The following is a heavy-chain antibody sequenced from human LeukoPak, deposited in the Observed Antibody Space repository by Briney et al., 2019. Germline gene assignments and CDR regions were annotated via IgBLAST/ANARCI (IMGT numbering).Heavy chain of an antibody. Sequence: ASVKVSCKASGYTFTGYYMHWVRQAPGQGLEWMGIINPSGGSTSYAQKFQGRVTMTRDMSTSTVYMELSSLRSEDTAVYYCARGADYDFWSGYSYYYYYMDVWGKGTTVTVSS. D-gene: IGHD3-3*01. V-gene: IGHV1-46*01. CDR1: GYTFTGYY. CDR2: INPSGGST. CDR3: ARGADYDFWSGYSYYYYYMDV. J-gene: IGHJ6*03.